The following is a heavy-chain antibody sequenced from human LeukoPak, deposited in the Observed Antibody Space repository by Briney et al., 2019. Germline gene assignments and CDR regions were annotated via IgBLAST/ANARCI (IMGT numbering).Heavy chain of an antibody. J-gene: IGHJ4*02. CDR1: GYTFTGYH. CDR2: INPSGAST. V-gene: IGHV1-46*01. CDR3: AREAWNDIDY. D-gene: IGHD1-1*01. Sequence: ASVKVSCKASGYTFTGYHILWVRQAPGQGLEWMGIINPSGASTNYAQKFQGRVTMTRDTSTSTVYMELSSLRSEETAVYYCAREAWNDIDYWGQGTLVTVSS.